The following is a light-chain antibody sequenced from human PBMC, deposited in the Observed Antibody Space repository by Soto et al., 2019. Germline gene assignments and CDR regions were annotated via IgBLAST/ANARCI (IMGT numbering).Light chain of an antibody. V-gene: IGLV2-14*01. CDR3: SSYTSSSTWV. Sequence: QSALTQHASVSGSPGQSITISCTGTSSDVGGYNYVSWYQQHPGKAPKLMIYEVSNRPSGVSNRFSGSKSGNTASLTISGLQAEDEADYYCSSYTSSSTWVFGEGTKLTVL. CDR2: EVS. CDR1: SSDVGGYNY. J-gene: IGLJ3*02.